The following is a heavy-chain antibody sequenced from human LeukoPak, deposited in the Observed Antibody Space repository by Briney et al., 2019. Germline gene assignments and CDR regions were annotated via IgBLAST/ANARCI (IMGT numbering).Heavy chain of an antibody. CDR2: IHHSGST. D-gene: IGHD6-19*01. V-gene: IGHV4-38-2*01. J-gene: IGHJ5*02. CDR1: GYSISSGYR. Sequence: KPSETLSLTCAVSGYSISSGYRWGWIRQPPGQGLEWIGSIHHSGSTYHNPSLKSRVTISVDTSKNQISLKLSSVTAADTAVYSCARGRVAGTNNWFDPWGQGTLVTVSS. CDR3: ARGRVAGTNNWFDP.